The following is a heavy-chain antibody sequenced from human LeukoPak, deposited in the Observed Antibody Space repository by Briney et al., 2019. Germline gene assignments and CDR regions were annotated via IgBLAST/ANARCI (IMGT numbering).Heavy chain of an antibody. CDR2: IRYDGSNK. V-gene: IGHV3-30*02. Sequence: GGSLRLSCAASGFTFSSYGMHWVRQAPGKGLEWVAFIRYDGSNKYYADSVKGRFTISRDNSKNTLYLQMNSLRAEDTAVYYCARDPEANSSGWQNYYYYMDVWGKGTTVTVSS. CDR3: ARDPEANSSGWQNYYYYMDV. CDR1: GFTFSSYG. J-gene: IGHJ6*03. D-gene: IGHD6-19*01.